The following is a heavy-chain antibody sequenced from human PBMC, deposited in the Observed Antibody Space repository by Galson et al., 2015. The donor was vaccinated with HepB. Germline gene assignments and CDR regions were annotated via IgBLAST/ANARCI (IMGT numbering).Heavy chain of an antibody. D-gene: IGHD6-19*01. V-gene: IGHV3-30*03. CDR2: ISYDGSNK. CDR3: AVSNGWYIWELDY. CDR1: GFTFSSYG. J-gene: IGHJ4*02. Sequence: SLRLSCAASGFTFSSYGMHLVRQAPGKGLEWVAVISYDGSNKYYADSVKGRFTISRDNSKNTLYLQMNSLRAEDTAVYYCAVSNGWYIWELDYWGQGTLVTVSS.